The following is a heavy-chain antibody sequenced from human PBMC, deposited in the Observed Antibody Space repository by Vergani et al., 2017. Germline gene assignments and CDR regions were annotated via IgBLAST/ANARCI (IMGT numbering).Heavy chain of an antibody. J-gene: IGHJ5*02. V-gene: IGHV1-24*01. CDR2: FDPEDGET. CDR1: GYTLTEFS. D-gene: IGHD5-18*01. CDR3: ATDRGYSYGLTANWFDP. Sequence: QVQLVQSGAEVKKPGASVKVSCKVSGYTLTEFSMHWVRQAPGKGLEWMGGFDPEDGETIYAQKFQGRVTMTEDTSTDKAYMELSSLRSEDTAVYYCATDRGYSYGLTANWFDPWGQGTLVTVSS.